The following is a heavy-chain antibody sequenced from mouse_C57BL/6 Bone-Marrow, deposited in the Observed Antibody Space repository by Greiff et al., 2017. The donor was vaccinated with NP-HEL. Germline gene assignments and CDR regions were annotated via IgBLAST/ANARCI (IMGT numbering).Heavy chain of an antibody. V-gene: IGHV1-26*01. CDR2: INPNNGGT. Sequence: VQLQQSGPELVKPGASVKISCKASGYTFTDYYMNWVKQSHGKSLEWIGDINPNNGGTSYNQKFKGKATLTVDKSSSTAYMELRSLTSEDSAVYYCARSPRIYYDYDDAMDYWGQGTSVTVSS. CDR3: ARSPRIYYDYDDAMDY. CDR1: GYTFTDYY. J-gene: IGHJ4*01. D-gene: IGHD2-4*01.